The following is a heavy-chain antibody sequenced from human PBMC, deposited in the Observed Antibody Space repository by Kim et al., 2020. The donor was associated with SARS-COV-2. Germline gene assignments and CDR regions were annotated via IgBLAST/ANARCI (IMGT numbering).Heavy chain of an antibody. D-gene: IGHD2-15*01. Sequence: SETLSLTCAVSGGSISSSNWWSWVRQPPGKGLEWIGEIYHSGSTNYNPSLKSRVTISVDKSKNQFSLKLSSVTAADTAVYYCARAQGYCSGGSCYFVDYWGQGTLVTVSS. CDR3: ARAQGYCSGGSCYFVDY. CDR1: GGSISSSNW. CDR2: IYHSGST. V-gene: IGHV4-4*02. J-gene: IGHJ4*02.